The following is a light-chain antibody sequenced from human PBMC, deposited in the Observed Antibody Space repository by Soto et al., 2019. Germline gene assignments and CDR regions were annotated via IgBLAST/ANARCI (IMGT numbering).Light chain of an antibody. CDR2: GAS. CDR3: QQYNNWPWT. CDR1: QSISSSY. J-gene: IGKJ1*01. V-gene: IGKV3-15*01. Sequence: IVLAHSPGTLSLSPGERATLSFGASQSISSSYLAWYQQKPGQAPRLLIYGASTRATSFPARFSGSGSGTDFTLTISSLQSEDFAVYYCQQYNNWPWTFGQGTKWIS.